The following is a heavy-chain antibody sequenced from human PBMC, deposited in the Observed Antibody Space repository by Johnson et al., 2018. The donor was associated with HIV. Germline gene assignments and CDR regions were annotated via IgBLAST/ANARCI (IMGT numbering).Heavy chain of an antibody. CDR2: IGTAGDT. CDR1: GFTFSSYD. V-gene: IGHV3-13*01. Sequence: EKLVESGGGLVQPGGSLRLSCAASGFTFSSYDMHWVRQATGKGLEWVSAIGTAGDTYYPGSVKGRFTISRENAKNSLYLQMNSLRAGDTAVYYCARARTRLPFDAFDIWGQGTMVTV. CDR3: ARARTRLPFDAFDI. D-gene: IGHD5/OR15-5a*01. J-gene: IGHJ3*02.